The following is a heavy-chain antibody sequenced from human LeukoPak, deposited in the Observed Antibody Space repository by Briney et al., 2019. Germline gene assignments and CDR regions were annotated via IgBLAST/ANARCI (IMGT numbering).Heavy chain of an antibody. Sequence: PGGSLRLSCAASGFTFSTNDMSWVRQAPGKGLEWVSIVSVIGGNTNYADSVKGRFTVSRENAKNTLYLQMDSLTAEDTAVYYCAKNGDYGDYFDHWGQGILVTVSS. V-gene: IGHV3-23*01. J-gene: IGHJ4*02. D-gene: IGHD4-17*01. CDR2: VSVIGGNT. CDR1: GFTFSTND. CDR3: AKNGDYGDYFDH.